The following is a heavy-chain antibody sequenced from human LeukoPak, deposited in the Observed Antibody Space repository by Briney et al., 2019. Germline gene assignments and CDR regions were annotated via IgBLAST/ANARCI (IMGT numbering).Heavy chain of an antibody. CDR1: GYTFTSYY. CDR3: AREYGSGSQTAENWFDP. D-gene: IGHD3-10*01. Sequence: ASVKVSCKASGYTFTSYYMHWVRQAPVQGLEWMGIINPSGGSTSYAQKFQGRVTMTRDTSTSTVYMELSSLRSEDTAVYYCAREYGSGSQTAENWFDPWGQGTLVTVSS. J-gene: IGHJ5*02. CDR2: INPSGGST. V-gene: IGHV1-46*01.